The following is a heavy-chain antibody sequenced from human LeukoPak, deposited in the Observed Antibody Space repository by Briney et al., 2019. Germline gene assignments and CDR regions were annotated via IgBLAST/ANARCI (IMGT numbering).Heavy chain of an antibody. V-gene: IGHV1-69*05. Sequence: SVKVSCKASGGTFSSYAISWVRQAPGQGLEWMGRIIPIFGTANYAQKFQGRVTITTDESTSTAYMELSSLRSEDTSVYYCAGNPNYDFWSGYYFDYWGQGTLVTVSS. D-gene: IGHD3-3*01. CDR2: IIPIFGTA. CDR1: GGTFSSYA. J-gene: IGHJ4*02. CDR3: AGNPNYDFWSGYYFDY.